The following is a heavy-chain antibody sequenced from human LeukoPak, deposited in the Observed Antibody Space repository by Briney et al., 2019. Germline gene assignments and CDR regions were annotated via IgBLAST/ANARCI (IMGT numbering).Heavy chain of an antibody. V-gene: IGHV3-23*01. CDR3: AKRRYDSSGHFDS. Sequence: GGSLRLSCAASGFTFSRAWMSWVRQAPGKGLEWVSAISGSGSYTDYADSVKGRFTISKDNSKNTLYMRMSSLRAEDTAVYYCAKRRYDSSGHFDSWGQGTLVTVSS. D-gene: IGHD3-22*01. J-gene: IGHJ4*02. CDR2: ISGSGSYT. CDR1: GFTFSRAW.